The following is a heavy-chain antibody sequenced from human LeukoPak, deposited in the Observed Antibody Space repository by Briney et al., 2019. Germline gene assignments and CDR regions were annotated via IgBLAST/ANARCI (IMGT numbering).Heavy chain of an antibody. D-gene: IGHD3-22*01. CDR1: GFTFTSYY. Sequence: GGSLRLSCAASGFTFTSYYMHWVRQAPGQGLEWMGIINPSGGSTSYAQKFQGRVTMTRDTSTSTGYMELSSLRSEDTAVYYCARSDYYDSSGYSIQHWGQGTLVTVSS. V-gene: IGHV1-46*03. J-gene: IGHJ1*01. CDR3: ARSDYYDSSGYSIQH. CDR2: INPSGGST.